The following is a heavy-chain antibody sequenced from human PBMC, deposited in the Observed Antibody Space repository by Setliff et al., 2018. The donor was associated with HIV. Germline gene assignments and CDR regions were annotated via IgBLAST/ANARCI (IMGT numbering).Heavy chain of an antibody. V-gene: IGHV3-23*01. J-gene: IGHJ3*02. CDR2: ISGSGGST. CDR3: ARDWDPHYGYVWGSYRSHDAFDI. D-gene: IGHD3-16*02. CDR1: GFTFSSYA. Sequence: GSLRLSCAASGFTFSSYAMSWVRQAPGKGLEWVSGISGSGGSTYYADSVKGRFTISRDNSKNTLYLQMNSLRAEDTAVYYCARDWDPHYGYVWGSYRSHDAFDIWGQGTMVTVSS.